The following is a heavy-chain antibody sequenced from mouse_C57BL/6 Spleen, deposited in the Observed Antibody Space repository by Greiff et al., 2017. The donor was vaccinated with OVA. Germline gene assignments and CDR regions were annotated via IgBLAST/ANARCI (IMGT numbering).Heavy chain of an antibody. J-gene: IGHJ3*01. Sequence: EVQLQQSGPELVKPGASVKISCKASGYSFTDYNMNWVKQSNGKSLEWIGEINSTYGTTSYNQKVKGNATLTLDQSSSTAYRQLNSLTSEDSAVYYCARGNWAFAYWGQGTLVTVSA. CDR1: GYSFTDYN. CDR2: INSTYGTT. CDR3: ARGNWAFAY. D-gene: IGHD4-1*01. V-gene: IGHV1-39*01.